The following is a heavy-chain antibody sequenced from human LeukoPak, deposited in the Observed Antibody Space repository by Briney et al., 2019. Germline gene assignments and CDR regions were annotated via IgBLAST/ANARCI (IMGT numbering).Heavy chain of an antibody. V-gene: IGHV1-2*02. CDR2: LNPHSGGR. J-gene: IGHJ6*02. CDR3: ARGHRIINGLDG. CDR1: GYTLSHYY. Sequence: ASVTVSFKASGYTLSHYYIYWVRQAPGQGREWLGWLNPHSGGRNYAQKFQGRVTLTRDTSINTAYMELTTLTSDDTAIYYCARGHRIINGLDGWGQGTTVIASS.